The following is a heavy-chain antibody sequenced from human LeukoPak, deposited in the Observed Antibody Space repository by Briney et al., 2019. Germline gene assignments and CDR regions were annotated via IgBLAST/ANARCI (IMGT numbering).Heavy chain of an antibody. CDR3: ARVLWFGETYNWFDP. CDR1: GGSISSSSYY. D-gene: IGHD3-10*01. Sequence: SETLSLTCTVSGGSISSSSYYWGWIRQPPGKGLEWIGSMYYSGSTYYNPSLESRVTISLDTSKNQFSLKLSSVTAADTAVYYCARVLWFGETYNWFDPWGQGTLVTVSS. CDR2: MYYSGST. V-gene: IGHV4-39*07. J-gene: IGHJ5*02.